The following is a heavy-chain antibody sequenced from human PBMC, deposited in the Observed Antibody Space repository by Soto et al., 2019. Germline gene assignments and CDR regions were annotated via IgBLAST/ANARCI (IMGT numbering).Heavy chain of an antibody. CDR3: ASQLITVRNWFDP. CDR2: IFYSGST. CDR1: GGSISSTDYF. J-gene: IGHJ5*02. D-gene: IGHD2-2*01. Sequence: KTSETLSLTCSVSGGSISSTDYFWGWMRQPPGKGLEWIGTIFYSGSTYYNPSLKSRLTMSVDTSRNHFSLKLSSVTAADTAVYYCASQLITVRNWFDPWGPGTLVTVSS. V-gene: IGHV4-39*02.